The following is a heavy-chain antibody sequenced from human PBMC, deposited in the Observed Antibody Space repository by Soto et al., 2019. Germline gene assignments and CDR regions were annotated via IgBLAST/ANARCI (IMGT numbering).Heavy chain of an antibody. V-gene: IGHV4-59*01. D-gene: IGHD2-2*03. CDR3: AREGNLGRWIQPLDS. Sequence: PSETLSLTCPVSGDSIRSYSWSWIRQPPGKGLEWIGNIHYNGNTKYSPSLKSRVTMSVDTSKNHFSLKLISVTTADTAVYFCAREGNLGRWIQPLDSWGQGTLVTVSS. CDR2: IHYNGNT. J-gene: IGHJ4*02. CDR1: GDSIRSYS.